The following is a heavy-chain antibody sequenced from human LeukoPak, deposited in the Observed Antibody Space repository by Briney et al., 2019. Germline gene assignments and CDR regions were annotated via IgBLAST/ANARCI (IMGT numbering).Heavy chain of an antibody. J-gene: IGHJ4*02. CDR3: ARSLHYGSGSYSSDYFDY. CDR2: ISSSGSTI. D-gene: IGHD3-10*01. CDR1: GFTFSDYY. V-gene: IGHV3-11*01. Sequence: GGSLRLSCAASGFTFSDYYMSWIRQAPGKGLEWVSYISSSGSTIYYADSVKGRFTISRDNAKNSLYLQMNSLRAEDTAVYYCARSLHYGSGSYSSDYFDYWGQGTLVTVSS.